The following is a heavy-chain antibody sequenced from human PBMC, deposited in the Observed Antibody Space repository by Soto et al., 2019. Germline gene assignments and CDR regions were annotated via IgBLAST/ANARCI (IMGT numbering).Heavy chain of an antibody. CDR1: GFTVSRTY. Sequence: GGSLRLSCAASGFTVSRTYMTWVRQAPGKGLEWVSVIYTNGGTKYADSVKGRFTVSRDNSKNTLYLQMNSLRVEDAAVYYCTRDQGVPVTAWGQGT. CDR2: IYTNGGT. J-gene: IGHJ5*02. CDR3: TRDQGVPVTA. D-gene: IGHD6-19*01. V-gene: IGHV3-66*01.